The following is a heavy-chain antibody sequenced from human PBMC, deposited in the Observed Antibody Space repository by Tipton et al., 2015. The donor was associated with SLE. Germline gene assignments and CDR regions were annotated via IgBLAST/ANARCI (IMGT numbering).Heavy chain of an antibody. CDR3: ARALCGGDCLEAGFDY. J-gene: IGHJ4*02. CDR2: IYYSGST. D-gene: IGHD2-21*01. CDR1: RGSITSYY. V-gene: IGHV4-59*01. Sequence: TLSLTCTVSRGSITSYYWSWIRQSPGKGLEWIGYIYYSGSTNYNPSFLSRVAMSVDTAENQFSLNLTSVTAADTAVYYCARALCGGDCLEAGFDYWGQGTLVTVSS.